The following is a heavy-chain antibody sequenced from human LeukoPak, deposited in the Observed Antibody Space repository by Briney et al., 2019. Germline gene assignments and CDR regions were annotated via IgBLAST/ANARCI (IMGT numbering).Heavy chain of an antibody. CDR2: ISYDGSNK. CDR3: AREGCSSTSCYVPVI. J-gene: IGHJ4*02. D-gene: IGHD2-2*01. CDR1: GFTFSSYG. V-gene: IGHV3-30*03. Sequence: GRSLRLSCATSGFTFSSYGMHRVRQAPGKGLEWGAVISYDGSNKYYADSVKGRFTISRDNSKNTLYLQMNSLRAEDTAVYYCAREGCSSTSCYVPVIWGQGTLVTVSS.